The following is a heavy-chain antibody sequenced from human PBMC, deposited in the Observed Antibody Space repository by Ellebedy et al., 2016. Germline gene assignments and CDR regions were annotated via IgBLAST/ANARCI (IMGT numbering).Heavy chain of an antibody. Sequence: SETLSLTCNVSGGSVSSYYWNWIRRPPGKGLEWIGYVFHTGTSNYNPSLKSRVTISVDTSKNQFSLKLSSVTAADTAVYYCARESAHWYFDLWGRGTLVTVSS. CDR1: GGSVSSYY. CDR3: ARESAHWYFDL. D-gene: IGHD6-25*01. CDR2: VFHTGTS. V-gene: IGHV4-59*02. J-gene: IGHJ2*01.